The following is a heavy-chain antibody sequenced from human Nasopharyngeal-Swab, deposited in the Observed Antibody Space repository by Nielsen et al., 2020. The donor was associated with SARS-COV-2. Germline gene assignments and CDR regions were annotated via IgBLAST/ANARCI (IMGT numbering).Heavy chain of an antibody. CDR2: INPNSGGT. V-gene: IGHV1-2*04. CDR3: ARGPYYDFWSGYSSYYYMDV. J-gene: IGHJ6*03. Sequence: ASVKVSCKASGYTFTGYYMHWVRQAPGQGLEWMGWINPNSGGTNYAQKFQGWVTTTRDTSISTAYMELSRLRSDDTAVYYCARGPYYDFWSGYSSYYYMDVWGKGTTVTVSS. D-gene: IGHD3-3*01. CDR1: GYTFTGYY.